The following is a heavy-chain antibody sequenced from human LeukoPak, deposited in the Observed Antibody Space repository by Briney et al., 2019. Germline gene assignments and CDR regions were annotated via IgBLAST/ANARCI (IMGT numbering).Heavy chain of an antibody. V-gene: IGHV1-2*02. Sequence: ASVKVSCKASGYTSTGYYMHWVRQAPGQGLEWMGWINPNSGGTNYAQKFQGRVTMTRDTSISTAYMELSRLRSDDTAVYYCARDTAYYYGSGSYYHTYNWLDPWGQGTLVTVSS. D-gene: IGHD3-10*01. CDR1: GYTSTGYY. CDR3: ARDTAYYYGSGSYYHTYNWLDP. CDR2: INPNSGGT. J-gene: IGHJ5*02.